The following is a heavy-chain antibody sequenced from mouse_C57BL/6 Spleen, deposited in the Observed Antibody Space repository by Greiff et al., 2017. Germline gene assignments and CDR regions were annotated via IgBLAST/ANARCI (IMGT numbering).Heavy chain of an antibody. D-gene: IGHD2-10*01. J-gene: IGHJ2*01. CDR2: IDPSDSDT. Sequence: QVQLQQPGAELVRPGSSVKLSCKASGYTFTSYWMHWVKQRPIQGLEWIGNIDPSDSDTHYNQKFKDKATLTVDKSSSTAYMQLSSLTSEDSADYYCASLLNSDFDYWGQGTTVTVSS. CDR1: GYTFTSYW. V-gene: IGHV1-52*01. CDR3: ASLLNSDFDY.